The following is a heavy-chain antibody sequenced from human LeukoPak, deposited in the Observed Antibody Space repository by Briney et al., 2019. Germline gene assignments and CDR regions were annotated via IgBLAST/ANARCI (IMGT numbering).Heavy chain of an antibody. Sequence: GGALRLSCAASGFSFSSYWMHWVRQAPGKGLGGVSRLNIDGSSTNYADYVKRRFTIHRDKAKNTLYLQMDSLRAEDTAIYYCARVAYSSSWYIDYWGQGTLVVVSS. V-gene: IGHV3-74*01. CDR2: LNIDGSST. CDR1: GFSFSSYW. J-gene: IGHJ4*02. CDR3: ARVAYSSSWYIDY. D-gene: IGHD6-13*01.